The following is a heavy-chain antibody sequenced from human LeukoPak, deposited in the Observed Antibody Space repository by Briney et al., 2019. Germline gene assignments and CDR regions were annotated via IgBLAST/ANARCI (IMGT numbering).Heavy chain of an antibody. Sequence: GGSLRLSCAASGFTFSLHAMSWVRQPPGKGLEWVSIISGSGGSTYYVDSVKGRFTISRDNSKNTLYLQMNSLRAEDTAVYYCAKDQGDSSGYYYKYWGQGTLVTVSS. CDR1: GFTFSLHA. CDR2: ISGSGGST. CDR3: AKDQGDSSGYYYKY. V-gene: IGHV3-23*01. J-gene: IGHJ4*02. D-gene: IGHD3-22*01.